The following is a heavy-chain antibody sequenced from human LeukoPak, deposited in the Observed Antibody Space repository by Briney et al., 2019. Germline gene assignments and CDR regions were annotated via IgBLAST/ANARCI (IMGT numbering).Heavy chain of an antibody. CDR2: ISFDGSKK. Sequence: PGGSLRLSCAASGFALSSFGMHWVRQAPGKGLEWVAVISFDGSKKYYGDSVKGRFTVSRDNSKNMMYLQMNSLRTDDTALYYCARGGQITSSGGWDFEFWGQGTLVSVSS. CDR3: ARGGQITSSGGWDFEF. J-gene: IGHJ4*02. CDR1: GFALSSFG. D-gene: IGHD6-19*01. V-gene: IGHV3-30*03.